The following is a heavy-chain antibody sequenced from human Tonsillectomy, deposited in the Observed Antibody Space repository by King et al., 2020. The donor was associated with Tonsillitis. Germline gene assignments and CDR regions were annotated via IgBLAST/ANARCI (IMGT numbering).Heavy chain of an antibody. Sequence: QLQESGPGLVKPSGTLALTCAVSGGSISSSNWGSWVPQPPGKGLEWIGEIYHSGSTNYNPSLKSRVTISVDKSKNQFSLKLSSVTAADTAVYYCASLGDSSGYYDYWGQGTLVTVSS. CDR1: GGSISSSNW. D-gene: IGHD3-22*01. J-gene: IGHJ4*02. V-gene: IGHV4-4*02. CDR3: ASLGDSSGYYDY. CDR2: IYHSGST.